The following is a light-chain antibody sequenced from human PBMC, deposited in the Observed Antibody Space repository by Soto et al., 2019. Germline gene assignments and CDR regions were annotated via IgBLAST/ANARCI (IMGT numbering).Light chain of an antibody. V-gene: IGKV3-11*01. CDR1: QSVSSY. CDR3: QQRSNWSPLT. Sequence: EIVLTQSPATLSLSPGERATLSCRASQSVSSYLAWYQQKPGQAPRLLIHDASNRATGIPARFSGSGTGTDFTLTSSSLEPEDFAVYYCQQRSNWSPLTFGGGTKVEIK. J-gene: IGKJ4*01. CDR2: DAS.